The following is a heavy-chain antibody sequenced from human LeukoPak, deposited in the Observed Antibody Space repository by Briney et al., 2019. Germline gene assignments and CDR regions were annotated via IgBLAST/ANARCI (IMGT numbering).Heavy chain of an antibody. CDR2: INQDGSEK. CDR3: AREAYDFWSGSAF. D-gene: IGHD3-3*01. CDR1: GFTFSSYA. V-gene: IGHV3-7*01. Sequence: GGSLRLSCAASGFTFSSYAMSWVRQAPGKGLEWVANINQDGSEKHYVDSVKGRFTISRDNAKNSLLLQMTSLRAEDTAVYYCAREAYDFWSGSAFWGQGTQVTVSS. J-gene: IGHJ4*02.